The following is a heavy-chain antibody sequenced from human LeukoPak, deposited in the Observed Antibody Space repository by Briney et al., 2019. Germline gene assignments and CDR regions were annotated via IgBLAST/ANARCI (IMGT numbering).Heavy chain of an antibody. Sequence: ASVKVSCKASGYTFTSYDINWVRQATGQGLEWMGWMNPNSGNTGYAQKFQGRVTMTRNTSISTAYMELSSLRSEDTAVYYCARRGLLRYFDWLPTRYYYYGMDVWGQGTTVTVSS. D-gene: IGHD3-9*01. J-gene: IGHJ6*02. CDR2: MNPNSGNT. CDR3: ARRGLLRYFDWLPTRYYYYGMDV. V-gene: IGHV1-8*01. CDR1: GYTFTSYD.